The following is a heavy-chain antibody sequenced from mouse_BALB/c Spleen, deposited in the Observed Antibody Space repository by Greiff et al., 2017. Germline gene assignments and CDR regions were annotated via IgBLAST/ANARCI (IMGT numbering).Heavy chain of an antibody. CDR2: ISSGSSTI. CDR1: GFTFSSFG. Sequence: DVLLVESGGGLVQPGGSRKLSCAASGFTFSSFGMHWVRQAPEKGLEWVAYISSGSSTIYYADTVKGRFTISRDNPKNTLFLQMTSLRSEDTAMYYCARFRWAMDYWGQGTSVTVSS. J-gene: IGHJ4*01. V-gene: IGHV5-17*02. D-gene: IGHD2-3*01. CDR3: ARFRWAMDY.